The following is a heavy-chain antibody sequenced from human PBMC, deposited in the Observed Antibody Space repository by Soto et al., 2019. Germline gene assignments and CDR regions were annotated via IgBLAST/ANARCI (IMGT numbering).Heavy chain of an antibody. Sequence: QVQLVQSGAEVKNHGSSVKVSCKTSGGTFSNDAISWVRQAPGQVLEWMGGIIPIYGTTHYAQKLQDRLKLTADASTGTAYMELSSLRSDDTGVYYCARDGMGTIVGGMDVWGQGTTVTVSS. V-gene: IGHV1-69*01. CDR2: IIPIYGTT. CDR3: ARDGMGTIVGGMDV. CDR1: GGTFSNDA. D-gene: IGHD7-27*01. J-gene: IGHJ6*02.